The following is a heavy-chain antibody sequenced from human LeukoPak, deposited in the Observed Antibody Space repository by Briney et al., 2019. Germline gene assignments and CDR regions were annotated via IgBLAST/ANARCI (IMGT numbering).Heavy chain of an antibody. Sequence: SETLSLTCTVSGGSISSYYWSWIRQPPGKGLEWIGYIYYSGSTNYNPSLKSRVTISVDTSKNQFSLKLSSVTAADTAVYYCARHKSPYLNYGSGSYAFDYWGQGTLVTVSS. CDR1: GGSISSYY. J-gene: IGHJ4*02. CDR2: IYYSGST. V-gene: IGHV4-59*01. D-gene: IGHD3-10*01. CDR3: ARHKSPYLNYGSGSYAFDY.